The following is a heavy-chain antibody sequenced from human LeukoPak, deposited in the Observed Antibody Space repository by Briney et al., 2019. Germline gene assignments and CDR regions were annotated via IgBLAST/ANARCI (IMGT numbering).Heavy chain of an antibody. CDR1: GGSISGYY. V-gene: IGHV4-59*01. Sequence: SETLSLTCTVSGGSISGYYWSWIRQPPGKGLEWIGYIYYSGSTNYNPSLKSRVTISVDTSTNQFSLKLSSVTAADTAVFYCARTRGDGYQDYWGQGTLVTVSS. J-gene: IGHJ4*02. CDR2: IYYSGST. CDR3: ARTRGDGYQDY. D-gene: IGHD5-24*01.